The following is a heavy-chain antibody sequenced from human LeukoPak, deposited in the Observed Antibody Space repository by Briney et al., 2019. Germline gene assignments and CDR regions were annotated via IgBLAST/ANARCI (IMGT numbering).Heavy chain of an antibody. J-gene: IGHJ6*03. CDR2: ISSSGSTI. CDR3: AREGIRYSYYMDV. V-gene: IGHV3-11*04. CDR1: GFTFSDYY. Sequence: GGSLRLSCAASGFTFSDYYMSWIRQAPGKGLEWVSYISSSGSTIYYADSVKGRFTISRDNAKNSLYLQMNSLRAEDTAVYYRAREGIRYSYYMDVWGKGTTVTVSS. D-gene: IGHD3-9*01.